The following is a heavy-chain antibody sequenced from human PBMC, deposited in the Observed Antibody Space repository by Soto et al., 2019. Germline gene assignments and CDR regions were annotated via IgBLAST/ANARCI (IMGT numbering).Heavy chain of an antibody. CDR2: IYYSGST. CDR1: GGSISSYY. CDR3: ARVAGDPPYFDY. J-gene: IGHJ4*02. Sequence: SETLSLTCTVSGGSISSYYWSWIRQPPGKGLEWIGYIYYSGSTNYNPSLKSRVTISVDTSKNQFSLKLSSVTAADTDVYYCARVAGDPPYFDYWGQGTLVTVSS. D-gene: IGHD7-27*01. V-gene: IGHV4-59*01.